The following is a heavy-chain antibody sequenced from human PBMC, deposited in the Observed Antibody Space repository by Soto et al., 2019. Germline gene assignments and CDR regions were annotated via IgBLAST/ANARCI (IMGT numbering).Heavy chain of an antibody. CDR1: GYMFYGYW. Sequence: GESLKISCEGSGYMFYGYWIGWVRQMPGKGLEWMAFIYPGDSDTRYSPSFEGQVTISADKSISTAYLQWSGLGASDTAVYYCARSGSSGSYAHDYYYGMDVWSQGTTVTVSS. V-gene: IGHV5-51*01. CDR2: IYPGDSDT. D-gene: IGHD3-10*01. CDR3: ARSGSSGSYAHDYYYGMDV. J-gene: IGHJ6*02.